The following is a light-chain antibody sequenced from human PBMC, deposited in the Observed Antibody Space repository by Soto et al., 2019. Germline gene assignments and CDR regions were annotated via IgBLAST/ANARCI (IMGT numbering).Light chain of an antibody. V-gene: IGLV2-14*01. J-gene: IGLJ1*01. CDR2: DVS. Sequence: QSALTRPASVSGSPGQSITISCTGTSSDVGGYNYVSWYQQHPGKAPKLMIYDVSNQPSGVSNRFSGSKSGNTASLTISGLQAEDEADYYCSSYTSSSTLYVFGTGTKVTVL. CDR1: SSDVGGYNY. CDR3: SSYTSSSTLYV.